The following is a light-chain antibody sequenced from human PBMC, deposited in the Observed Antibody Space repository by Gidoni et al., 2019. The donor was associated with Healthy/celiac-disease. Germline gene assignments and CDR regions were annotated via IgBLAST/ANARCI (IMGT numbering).Light chain of an antibody. J-gene: IGKJ2*02. CDR1: QSISSY. V-gene: IGKV1-39*01. CDR2: AAS. Sequence: IQTTQSPSSRSASVGDRVTITCRASQSISSYLNWYQQKPGKAPKLLIYAASSLQSGVPSRFSGSGSGTDFTLTISSLQPEDFATYYCQQSYSTPRTFGQGTKLEIK. CDR3: QQSYSTPRT.